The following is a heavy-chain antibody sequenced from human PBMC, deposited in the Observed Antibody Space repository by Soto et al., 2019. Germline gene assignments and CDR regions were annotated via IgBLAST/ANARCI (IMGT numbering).Heavy chain of an antibody. CDR3: AVIDYGDYEELAV. V-gene: IGHV4-59*01. CDR2: VYYSGHA. D-gene: IGHD4-17*01. Sequence: QVQLQESGPGLVKPSETLSLTCAVSDGSISDYNWSWIRQPPGGGLEWIGNVYYSGHANYNPSLKGRVTISIDTSSNQFSLRLPSVTAADTAVYYCAVIDYGDYEELAVWCQGATVTVS. J-gene: IGHJ6*02. CDR1: DGSISDYN.